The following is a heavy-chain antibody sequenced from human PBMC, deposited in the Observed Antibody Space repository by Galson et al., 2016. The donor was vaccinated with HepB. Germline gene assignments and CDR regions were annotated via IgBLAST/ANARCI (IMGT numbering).Heavy chain of an antibody. J-gene: IGHJ6*02. CDR1: GFTFSTYN. D-gene: IGHD2-2*02. V-gene: IGHV3-21*01. CDR3: ARDFGSWSRTSCYKGGLFYYYGMDV. CDR2: ISNSNSYI. Sequence: SLRLSCAASGFTFSTYNMNWVRQAPGKGLEWVSSISNSNSYIYYTDSVKGRFTISRDNTKNSLYLQMNSLRAEDTAVYYCARDFGSWSRTSCYKGGLFYYYGMDVWGQGTTVTVSS.